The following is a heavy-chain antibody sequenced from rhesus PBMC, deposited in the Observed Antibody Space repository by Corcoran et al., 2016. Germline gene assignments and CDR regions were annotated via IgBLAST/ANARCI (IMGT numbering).Heavy chain of an antibody. D-gene: IGHD3-3*01. Sequence: EVQLVESGGGLVQPGGSLRLSCAASGFTFSSYGMQWVRQAPGKGLEWVAVISYDGSKKYYSDTVKDRFTISRDNSKNILYFQMNNLKLEDTAVYYCARGPNYNFWSGYSNSLDVWGRGVLVTVSS. J-gene: IGHJ5-2*02. CDR1: GFTFSSYG. CDR3: ARGPNYNFWSGYSNSLDV. CDR2: ISYDGSKK. V-gene: IGHV3-54*02.